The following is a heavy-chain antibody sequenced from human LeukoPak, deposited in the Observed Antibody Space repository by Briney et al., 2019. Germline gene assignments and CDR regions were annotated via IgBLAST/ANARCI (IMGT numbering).Heavy chain of an antibody. D-gene: IGHD5-24*01. V-gene: IGHV4-59*12. CDR3: ARMALYYFDY. J-gene: IGHJ4*02. Sequence: SETLSLTCTVSGASISNFYWSWIRQPPGKGLEWIGYIYHSGSTYYNPSLKSRVTISVDRSKNQFSLKLSSVTAADTAVYYCARMALYYFDYWGQGTLVTVSS. CDR2: IYHSGST. CDR1: GASISNFY.